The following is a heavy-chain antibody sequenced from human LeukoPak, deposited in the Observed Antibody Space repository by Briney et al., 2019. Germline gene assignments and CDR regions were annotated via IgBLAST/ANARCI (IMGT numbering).Heavy chain of an antibody. Sequence: GGSLRLSCAACGFTLRSYEMNWVRQAPGKGLDWVSYISSSGTTVYYADSVKGRFTVSRDNAKNALYLQMNSLRAEDTAVYYCARSIKGDSDHWGQGTLVTVSS. J-gene: IGHJ4*02. CDR3: ARSIKGDSDH. CDR1: GFTLRSYE. CDR2: ISSSGTTV. D-gene: IGHD3-10*01. V-gene: IGHV3-48*03.